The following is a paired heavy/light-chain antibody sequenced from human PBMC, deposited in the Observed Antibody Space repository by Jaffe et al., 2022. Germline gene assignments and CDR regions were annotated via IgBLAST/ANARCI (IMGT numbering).Light chain of an antibody. J-gene: IGKJ4*01. CDR1: QSVSSY. V-gene: IGKV3-11*01. CDR3: QQRSNWPLA. CDR2: DAS. Sequence: DIVLTQSPATLSLSPGERATLSCRASQSVSSYLAWYQQKPGQGPRLLIYDASNRAPGIPARFSGSGSGTDFTLTISSLEPEDFAVYYCQQRSNWPLAFGGGTKVEIK.
Heavy chain of an antibody. CDR1: GFTFSSCA. Sequence: EVHLLESGGGFVQSGGSLRLSCAVSGFTFSSCAMSWVRQAPGKGLEWVSAISGSGGTAYYADSVSGRFTVSRDNSKNTLYLQMNSLRAEDTAVYYCAKVDVPESLVGYYFDYWGQGILVTVSS. D-gene: IGHD1-26*01. J-gene: IGHJ4*02. CDR3: AKVDVPESLVGYYFDY. V-gene: IGHV3-23*01. CDR2: ISGSGGTA.